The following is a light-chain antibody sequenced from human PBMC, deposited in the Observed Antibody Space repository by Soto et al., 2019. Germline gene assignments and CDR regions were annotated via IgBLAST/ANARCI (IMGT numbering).Light chain of an antibody. V-gene: IGLV1-40*01. CDR1: NSNIGAGYE. J-gene: IGLJ2*01. Sequence: QSVLTQPPSVSGAPGQRITFSCTGSNSNIGAGYEVHWYQQLPGTAPKLLIYDSINRPSGVPDRFSGSKSGTSASLAITGLQAGDEADYHCQSYDSSLSGAIFGGGTKVTVL. CDR2: DSI. CDR3: QSYDSSLSGAI.